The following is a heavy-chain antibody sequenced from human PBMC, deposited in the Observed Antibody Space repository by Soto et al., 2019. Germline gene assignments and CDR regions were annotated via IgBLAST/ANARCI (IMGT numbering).Heavy chain of an antibody. D-gene: IGHD1-7*01. J-gene: IGHJ5*02. CDR3: ATVGTTSPSPAWFDP. CDR2: VYNSGST. CDR1: GASISSSNYY. V-gene: IGHV4-39*01. Sequence: SETLSLTCTVSGASISSSNYYWGWIRQPPGKRLEWLGSVYNSGSTYYNPSLKSRVTMSVDTSRNQFSLKLNSVTAADTGIYYCATVGTTSPSPAWFDPWGQGTLVTVSS.